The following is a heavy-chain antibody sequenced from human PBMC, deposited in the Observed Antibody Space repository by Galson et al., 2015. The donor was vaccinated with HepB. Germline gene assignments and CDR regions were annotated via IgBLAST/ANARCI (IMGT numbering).Heavy chain of an antibody. Sequence: SLRLSCAASGFSVSDNDMSWVRQAPGKGLEWVFVIYTGGATSYGDSAKGRFTISRDNSENTVYLQMNSLRVEDTAVYYCASCAMIGGVIGAFDVWGQGTMVTVSS. CDR2: IYTGGAT. CDR1: GFSVSDND. V-gene: IGHV3-66*01. D-gene: IGHD3-10*01. J-gene: IGHJ3*01. CDR3: ASCAMIGGVIGAFDV.